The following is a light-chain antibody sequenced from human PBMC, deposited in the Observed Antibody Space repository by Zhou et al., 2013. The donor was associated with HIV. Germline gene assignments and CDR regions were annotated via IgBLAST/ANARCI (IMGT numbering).Light chain of an antibody. Sequence: DIQMTQSPSTLSASVGDRVTITCRASQDISKWLAWYQLKPGQAPKLLIYETSSLEGGVPSRFSGSGSGTELTLTISSLQPDDFATYYCQQYNSYPWTFGQGTKVEIK. CDR1: QDISKW. CDR3: QQYNSYPWT. J-gene: IGKJ1*01. CDR2: ETS. V-gene: IGKV1-5*03.